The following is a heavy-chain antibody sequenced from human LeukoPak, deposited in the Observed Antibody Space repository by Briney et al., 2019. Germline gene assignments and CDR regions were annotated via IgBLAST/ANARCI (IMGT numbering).Heavy chain of an antibody. CDR3: ARDTGYSSGYDY. CDR2: INPNSGGT. D-gene: IGHD6-19*01. V-gene: IGHV1-2*02. J-gene: IGHJ4*02. CDR1: GYTFTGYY. Sequence: ASVKVSCKASGYTFTGYYMHWVRQAPGQGREWMGWINPNSGGTNYAQKFQGRVTMTRDTSISTAYMELSRLRSDDTAVYYCARDTGYSSGYDYWGQGTLVTVSS.